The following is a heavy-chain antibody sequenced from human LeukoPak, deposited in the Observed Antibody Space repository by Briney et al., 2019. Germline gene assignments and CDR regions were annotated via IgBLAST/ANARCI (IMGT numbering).Heavy chain of an antibody. D-gene: IGHD2/OR15-2a*01. CDR2: IYYSGST. V-gene: IGHV4-59*01. J-gene: IGHJ3*02. CDR3: ARKNDFDI. Sequence: PSETLSLTCTVSGGSISSDHWNWIRQPPGKGLEWIGCIYYSGSTYYNPSLKSRVTISVDMSKSQFSLRLTSATAADTAVYYCARKNDFDIWGQGTLVTVSS. CDR1: GGSISSDH.